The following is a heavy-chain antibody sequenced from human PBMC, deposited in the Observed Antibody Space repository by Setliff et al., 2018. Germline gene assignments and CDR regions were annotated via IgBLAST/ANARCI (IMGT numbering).Heavy chain of an antibody. CDR1: GDSFSDYY. V-gene: IGHV4-34*01. J-gene: IGHJ6*02. CDR2: INHRGST. CDR3: ARDQWVRSPPLYFSYSMDV. Sequence: SETLSLTCVVYGDSFSDYYWSWIRQPPGKGLEWIEGINHRGSTNYSPSLRSRVTMSVDTSKKQLSLMLSTVTAADTAVYYCARDQWVRSPPLYFSYSMDVWGQGTTVTVSS. D-gene: IGHD5-12*01.